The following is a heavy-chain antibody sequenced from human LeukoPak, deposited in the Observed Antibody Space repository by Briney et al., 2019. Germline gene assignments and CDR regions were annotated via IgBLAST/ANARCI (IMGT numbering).Heavy chain of an antibody. Sequence: GGSLRLSCAASGFTFSTYAMTWVRQAPGKGLEWVSAISGSGDSTHYADSVKGRFTISRDNSKNTLYLQMNSLRAEDTAVYFCAKVPGYCSITGCFPHGQWWFDPWGQGTLVTVSS. CDR1: GFTFSTYA. J-gene: IGHJ5*02. CDR3: AKVPGYCSITGCFPHGQWWFDP. CDR2: ISGSGDST. V-gene: IGHV3-23*01. D-gene: IGHD2-2*01.